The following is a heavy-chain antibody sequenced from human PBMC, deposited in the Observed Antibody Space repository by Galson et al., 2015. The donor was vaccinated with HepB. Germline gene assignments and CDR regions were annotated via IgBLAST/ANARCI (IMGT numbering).Heavy chain of an antibody. V-gene: IGHV6-1*01. D-gene: IGHD1-7*01. CDR1: GDSVSSNSAA. CDR2: TYYRSKWYN. CDR3: ARVGLGITGTTSAFDI. Sequence: CAISGDSVSSNSAAWNWIRQSPSRGLEWLGRTYYRSKWYNDYAVSVKSRITINPDTSKNQFSLQLSSVTPEDTAVYYCARVGLGITGTTSAFDIWGQGTMVTVSS. J-gene: IGHJ3*02.